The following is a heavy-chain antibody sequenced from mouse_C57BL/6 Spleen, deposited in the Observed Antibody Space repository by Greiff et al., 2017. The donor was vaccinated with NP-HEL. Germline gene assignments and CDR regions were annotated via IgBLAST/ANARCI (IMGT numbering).Heavy chain of an antibody. Sequence: QVQLQQSGAELVRPGTSVKVSCKASGYAFTNYLIEWVKQRPGQGLEWIGVINPGSGGTNYNEKFKGKATLTADKSSSTAYMQLSSLTSEDSAVYFCARGGNDYDVGRFAYWGQGTLVTVSA. D-gene: IGHD2-4*01. V-gene: IGHV1-54*01. CDR3: ARGGNDYDVGRFAY. CDR1: GYAFTNYL. CDR2: INPGSGGT. J-gene: IGHJ3*01.